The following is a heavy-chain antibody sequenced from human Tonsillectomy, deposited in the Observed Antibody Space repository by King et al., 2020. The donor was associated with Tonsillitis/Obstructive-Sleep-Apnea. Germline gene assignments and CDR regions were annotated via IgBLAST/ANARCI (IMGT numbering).Heavy chain of an antibody. V-gene: IGHV3-53*01. CDR3: ARIVVPATSSSLWFDY. J-gene: IGHJ4*02. D-gene: IGHD2-2*01. CDR2: IYSGSGT. CDR1: GFTVSNNY. Sequence: VQLVESGGGLIQPGGSLRLSCAVSGFTVSNNYMSWVRPAPGKGLEWVSVIYSGSGTHYADSLKGRFTISRDNSENTLYLQMNSLRAEDTAVYYCARIVVPATSSSLWFDYWGQGTLVTVSS.